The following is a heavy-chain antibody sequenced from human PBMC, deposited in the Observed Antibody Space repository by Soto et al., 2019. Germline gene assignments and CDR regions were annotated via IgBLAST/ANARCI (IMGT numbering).Heavy chain of an antibody. CDR1: GYSISSNYY. D-gene: IGHD6-13*01. J-gene: IGHJ6*02. Sequence: SETLSLTCAVSGYSISSNYYWGWIRQPPGKGLEWIGSIYHSGSTYYTPSLKSRVTISVDKSKNQFSLKLSSVTATDTAVYYCARDRWQLGGYYYYGMDVWGQGTTVTVSS. V-gene: IGHV4-38-2*02. CDR2: IYHSGST. CDR3: ARDRWQLGGYYYYGMDV.